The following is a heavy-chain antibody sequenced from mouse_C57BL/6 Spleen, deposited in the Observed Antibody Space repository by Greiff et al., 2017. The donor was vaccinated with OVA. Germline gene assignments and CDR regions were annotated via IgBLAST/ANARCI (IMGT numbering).Heavy chain of an antibody. V-gene: IGHV1-64*01. Sequence: QVQLQQPGAELVKPGASVKLSCKASGYTFTSYWMHWVKQRPGQGLEWIGMIHPNSGSTNYNEKFKSKATLTVDKSSSTAYMQLSSLTSEDSAVYYCARGTVVADYAMDYWGQGTSVTVSS. CDR1: GYTFTSYW. CDR2: IHPNSGST. D-gene: IGHD1-1*01. J-gene: IGHJ4*01. CDR3: ARGTVVADYAMDY.